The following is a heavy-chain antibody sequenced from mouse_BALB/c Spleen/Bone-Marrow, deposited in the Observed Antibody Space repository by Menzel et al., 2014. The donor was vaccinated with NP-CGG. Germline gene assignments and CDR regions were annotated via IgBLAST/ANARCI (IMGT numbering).Heavy chain of an antibody. Sequence: VQLQESGPELVKPGASVKMSCKASGYTFTDYVISWVKQRTGQGLEWIGEIDPGRGSSFYNEKFKAKATLTADKSANTAYMQLSGLTSEDSAVYFCARDGSFAAMDYWGQGTSLTVSS. V-gene: IGHV1-77*01. CDR1: GYTFTDYV. CDR2: IDPGRGSS. D-gene: IGHD1-1*02. CDR3: ARDGSFAAMDY. J-gene: IGHJ4*01.